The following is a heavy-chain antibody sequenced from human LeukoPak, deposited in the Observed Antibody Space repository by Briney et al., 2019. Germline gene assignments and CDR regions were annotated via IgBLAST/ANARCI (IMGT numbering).Heavy chain of an antibody. Sequence: SETLSLICAVSGYSISSGYYWGWIRQPPGKGLEWIGSIYHSGSTYYNPSLKSRVTISVDTSKNQFSLKLSSVTAADTAVYYCARGGYSGYDDAFDIWGQGTMVTVSS. CDR3: ARGGYSGYDDAFDI. CDR2: IYHSGST. V-gene: IGHV4-38-2*01. CDR1: GYSISSGYY. J-gene: IGHJ3*02. D-gene: IGHD5-12*01.